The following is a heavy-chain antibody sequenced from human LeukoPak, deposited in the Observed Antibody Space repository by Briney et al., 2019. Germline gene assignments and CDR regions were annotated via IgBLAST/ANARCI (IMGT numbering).Heavy chain of an antibody. CDR2: IYHSGST. Sequence: PSETLSLTCAVSGYSISSGYYWGWIRQPPGKGLEWIGSIYHSGSTYYNPSLKSRVTISVDTSKNQFSLKLSSVTAADTAVYYCARDRSDGSGSYYGLGNNWFDPWGRGTLATVSS. V-gene: IGHV4-38-2*02. CDR3: ARDRSDGSGSYYGLGNNWFDP. CDR1: GYSISSGYY. D-gene: IGHD3-10*01. J-gene: IGHJ5*02.